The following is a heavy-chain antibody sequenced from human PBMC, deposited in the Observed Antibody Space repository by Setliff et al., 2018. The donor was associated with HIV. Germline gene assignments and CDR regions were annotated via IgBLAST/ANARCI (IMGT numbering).Heavy chain of an antibody. CDR3: ARGWGHDGFDF. CDR1: GRSVSGYY. D-gene: IGHD7-27*01. V-gene: IGHV4-34*01. Sequence: SETLSLTCAVYGRSVSGYYGKWISQSPGKGLEWIGEINHSGGTNYNPSLKSRVTMSIDTSKNQFSLNVSSVTAADTAVYYCARGWGHDGFDFRGQGTMVTVSS. CDR2: INHSGGT. J-gene: IGHJ3*01.